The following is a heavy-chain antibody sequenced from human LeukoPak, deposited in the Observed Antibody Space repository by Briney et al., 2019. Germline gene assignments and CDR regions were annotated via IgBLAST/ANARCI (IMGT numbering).Heavy chain of an antibody. CDR3: ARYGRTTTVTNPYYFDY. CDR2: INHSGST. CDR1: GGSFGGYY. J-gene: IGHJ4*02. Sequence: PSETLSLTCAVYGGSFGGYYWSWIRQPPGKGLEWIGEINHSGSTNYNPSLKSRVTISVDTSKNQFSLKLSSVTAADTAVYYCARYGRTTTVTNPYYFDYWGQGTLVTVSS. V-gene: IGHV4-34*01. D-gene: IGHD4-17*01.